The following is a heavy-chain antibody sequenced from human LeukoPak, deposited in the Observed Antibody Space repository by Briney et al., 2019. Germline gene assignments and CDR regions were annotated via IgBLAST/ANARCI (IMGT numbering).Heavy chain of an antibody. CDR1: GFTLSYHY. Sequence: GGSLRLSCAASGFTLSYHYIDWARQAPGKALEWVGRTKTKANSYTTEYAASVKGRFTISRDDSKNSLYLHMNSLQTEDTAVYHCARGHYGFDVWGQGTTVAVSS. J-gene: IGHJ6*02. CDR2: TKTKANSYTT. CDR3: ARGHYGFDV. V-gene: IGHV3-72*01.